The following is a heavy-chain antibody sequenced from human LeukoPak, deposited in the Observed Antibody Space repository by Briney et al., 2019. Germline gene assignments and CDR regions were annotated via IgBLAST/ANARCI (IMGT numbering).Heavy chain of an antibody. J-gene: IGHJ6*02. D-gene: IGHD3-3*01. CDR1: GFIFSSYW. Sequence: GGSLRLSCAASGFIFSSYWMSWVRQAPGKGLEWVANIKQDGSEKYYVDSVKGRFTISRDNAKNSLYLQMNSLRAEDTAVYYCARDDKYDFWSLYYYGMDVWGQGTTVTVSS. V-gene: IGHV3-7*03. CDR2: IKQDGSEK. CDR3: ARDDKYDFWSLYYYGMDV.